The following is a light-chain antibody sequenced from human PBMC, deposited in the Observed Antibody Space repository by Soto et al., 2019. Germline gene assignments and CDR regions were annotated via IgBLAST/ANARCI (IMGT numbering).Light chain of an antibody. CDR2: GAS. Sequence: EIVNTESPSTLSVSPGERATLSCRASQSVSSNLAWYQQKPGQAPRLLIYGASTRATGIPARFSGSGSGTDFTLTISRLEPEDFAVYYCQQYGSSPPITFGQATRL. V-gene: IGKV3-15*01. J-gene: IGKJ5*01. CDR1: QSVSSN. CDR3: QQYGSSPPIT.